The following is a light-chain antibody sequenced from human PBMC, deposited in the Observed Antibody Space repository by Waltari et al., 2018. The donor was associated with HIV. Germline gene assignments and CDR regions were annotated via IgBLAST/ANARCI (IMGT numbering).Light chain of an antibody. J-gene: IGLJ1*01. CDR1: SSDMSTYNR. CDR3: ISYTTTNYYV. CDR2: EVG. Sequence: QSALTQPASVSGSPGQSITISCTDSSSDMSTYNRVSWYQQFPGKAPNLIIYEVGNRPSGVSNRFSGSKSGNTASLTISGLQAEDEADYYCISYTTTNYYVFGPGTWVTVL. V-gene: IGLV2-14*01.